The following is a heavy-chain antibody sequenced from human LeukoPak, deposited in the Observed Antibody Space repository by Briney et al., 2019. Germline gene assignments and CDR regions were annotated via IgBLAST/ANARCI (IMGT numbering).Heavy chain of an antibody. CDR2: INAGNGNT. V-gene: IGHV1-3*01. CDR1: GYTFTSYA. D-gene: IGHD6-13*01. CDR3: ARDRGAAGPRWYFDY. J-gene: IGHJ4*02. Sequence: GASVKVSCTASGYTFTSYAMHWVRQAPGQRLEWMGWINAGNGNTKYSQKFQGRVTITRDTSASTAYMELSSLRSEDTAVYYCARDRGAAGPRWYFDYWGQGTLVTVSS.